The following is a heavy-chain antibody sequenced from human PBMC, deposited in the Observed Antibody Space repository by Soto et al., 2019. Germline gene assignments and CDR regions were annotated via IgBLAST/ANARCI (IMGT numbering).Heavy chain of an antibody. D-gene: IGHD3-10*01. CDR2: ISAYNGNT. J-gene: IGHJ3*02. CDR3: ARTSQGGGLVRGALDAFDI. Sequence: QVQLVQSGAEVKKPGASVKVSCKASGYTFTSYGISWVRQAPGQGLEWMGWISAYNGNTNYAQKLQGRVTMTTDTSSSTAYMELRSLRSDDTAVYYCARTSQGGGLVRGALDAFDIWGQGTMVTVSS. CDR1: GYTFTSYG. V-gene: IGHV1-18*01.